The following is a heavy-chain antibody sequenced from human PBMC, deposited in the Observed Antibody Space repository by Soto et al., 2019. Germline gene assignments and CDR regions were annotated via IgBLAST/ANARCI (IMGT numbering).Heavy chain of an antibody. V-gene: IGHV3-74*01. CDR3: ARGGADTAMAHEY. J-gene: IGHJ4*01. CDR1: GFTFSRYW. D-gene: IGHD5-18*01. Sequence: LRLSCAASGFTFSRYWMHWVRQAPGKGLVWVSRINPDGSSTNYADSVKGRFTISRDSAKNTLYLQVNSARVEDTAVYYCARGGADTAMAHEYWGHGTLVTVSS. CDR2: INPDGSST.